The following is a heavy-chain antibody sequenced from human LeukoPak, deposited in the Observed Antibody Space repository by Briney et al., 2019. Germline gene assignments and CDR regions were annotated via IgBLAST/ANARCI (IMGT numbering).Heavy chain of an antibody. CDR1: GFTFGDYA. V-gene: IGHV3-49*03. Sequence: GRFLRLSCTASGFTFGDYAMSWFRQAPGKGLEWVGFIRSKAYGGTTEYAASVKGRFTISRDDSKSIAYLQMNSLKTEDTAVYYCTRVYCSGGSCYRLHYWGQGTLVTVSS. CDR2: IRSKAYGGTT. CDR3: TRVYCSGGSCYRLHY. J-gene: IGHJ4*02. D-gene: IGHD2-15*01.